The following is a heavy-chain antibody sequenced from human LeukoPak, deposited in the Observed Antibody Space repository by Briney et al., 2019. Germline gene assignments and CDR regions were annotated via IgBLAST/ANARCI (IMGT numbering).Heavy chain of an antibody. CDR2: ISYDGSNK. J-gene: IGHJ6*03. CDR3: ARDGTYYDFWSGYYFHYYYYMDV. CDR1: GFTFSSYA. Sequence: GGSLRLSCAASGFTFSSYAMHWVRQAPGKGLEWVAVISYDGSNKYYADSVKGRFTISRDNSKNTLYLQMNSLRAEDTAVYYCARDGTYYDFWSGYYFHYYYYMDVWGKGTTVTVSS. V-gene: IGHV3-30*04. D-gene: IGHD3-3*01.